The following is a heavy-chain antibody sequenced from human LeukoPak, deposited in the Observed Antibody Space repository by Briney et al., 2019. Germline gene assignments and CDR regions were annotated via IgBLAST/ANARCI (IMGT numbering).Heavy chain of an antibody. CDR1: GGSISLYY. D-gene: IGHD4-17*01. J-gene: IGHJ3*02. CDR3: ARTSNYYGGYVGAFDI. Sequence: SETLSLTCTVSGGSISLYYWSWIRQPPGKGLEWIGYIYYTGSTNYNPSLKSRVTISMDTSKNQFSLKLSSVTAADTALYYCARTSNYYGGYVGAFDIWGQGTLVTGSS. CDR2: IYYTGST. V-gene: IGHV4-59*01.